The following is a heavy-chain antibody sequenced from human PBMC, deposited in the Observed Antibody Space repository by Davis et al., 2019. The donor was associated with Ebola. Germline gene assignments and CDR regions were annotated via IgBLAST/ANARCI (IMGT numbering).Heavy chain of an antibody. CDR1: GGTFSSYA. CDR3: ASGPALEITMIVGGFDY. D-gene: IGHD3-22*01. CDR2: IIPIFGTA. J-gene: IGHJ4*02. V-gene: IGHV1-69*13. Sequence: AASVKVSCKASGGTFSSYAISWVRQAPGQGLEWMGGIIPIFGTANYAQKFQGRVTITADESTSTAYMELSSLRSEDTAVYYCASGPALEITMIVGGFDYWGQGTLVTVSS.